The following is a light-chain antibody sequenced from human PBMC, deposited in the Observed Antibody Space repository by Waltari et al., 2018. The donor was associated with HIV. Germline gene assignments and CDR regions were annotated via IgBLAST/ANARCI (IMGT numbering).Light chain of an antibody. Sequence: QSALTQPRSVSGSPGQSVTISCTGTSSDVGGYNSVSWYQQHPGKAPKLLIYEVSKWPSGFPERFSGSKSGNPASLTISGLRADDEADYYCCSYGGTYNVFGTGTKVTIL. CDR1: SSDVGGYNS. CDR3: CSYGGTYNV. CDR2: EVS. V-gene: IGLV2-11*01. J-gene: IGLJ1*01.